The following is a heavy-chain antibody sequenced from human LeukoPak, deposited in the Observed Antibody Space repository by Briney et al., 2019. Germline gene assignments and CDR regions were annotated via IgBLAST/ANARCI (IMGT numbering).Heavy chain of an antibody. CDR3: ARTVHTGNYYYYMDV. J-gene: IGHJ6*03. Sequence: GASVKVSCKASGYTFTGYYMHWVRQAPGQGLEWMGWINPNSGGTNYAQKFQGRVTMTRDTSISTAYMELSRLRSDDTAVYYCARTVHTGNYYYYMDVWGKGTTVTVSS. D-gene: IGHD5-18*01. V-gene: IGHV1-2*02. CDR2: INPNSGGT. CDR1: GYTFTGYY.